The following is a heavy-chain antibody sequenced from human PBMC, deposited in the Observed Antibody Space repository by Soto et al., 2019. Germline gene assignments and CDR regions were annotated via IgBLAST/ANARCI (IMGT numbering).Heavy chain of an antibody. CDR1: GFTFTSYA. CDR3: ARVYVWNCISTSSPFDY. Sequence: GASVKVSCKASGFTFTSYAFSWTRQAPGQGLEWMGWVSAYNGNTNYAQKFQGRVTMTTDASTRTVYMELRSLRFDDTAVYYCARVYVWNCISTSSPFDYWGQGTLVTVSS. J-gene: IGHJ4*02. D-gene: IGHD2-2*01. V-gene: IGHV1-18*01. CDR2: VSAYNGNT.